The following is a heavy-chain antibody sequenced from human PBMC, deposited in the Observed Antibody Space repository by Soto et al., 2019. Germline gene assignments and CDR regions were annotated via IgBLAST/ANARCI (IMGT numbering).Heavy chain of an antibody. Sequence: ETLSLTCTVSGGSISSYYWSWLRQPPGKGLEWIGYIYYSGSTNYNPSLKSRVTISVDTSKNQFTLKLISVTAAYTAVYYCARVKPDIKYYGIDVWGQGTTVTVSS. V-gene: IGHV4-59*01. CDR3: ARVKPDIKYYGIDV. CDR2: IYYSGST. CDR1: GGSISSYY. J-gene: IGHJ6*02.